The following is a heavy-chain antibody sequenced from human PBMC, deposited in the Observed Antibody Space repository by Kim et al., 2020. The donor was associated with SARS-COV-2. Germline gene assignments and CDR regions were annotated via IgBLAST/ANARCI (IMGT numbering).Heavy chain of an antibody. Sequence: GGSLRLSCAASGFTFSSYGMHWVRQAPGKGLEWVAVISYDGSNKYYADSVKGRFTISRDNSKNTLYLQMNSLRAEDTAVYYCARAKDILTGHDAFDIWG. J-gene: IGHJ3*02. CDR3: ARAKDILTGHDAFDI. CDR2: ISYDGSNK. V-gene: IGHV3-33*05. D-gene: IGHD3-9*01. CDR1: GFTFSSYG.